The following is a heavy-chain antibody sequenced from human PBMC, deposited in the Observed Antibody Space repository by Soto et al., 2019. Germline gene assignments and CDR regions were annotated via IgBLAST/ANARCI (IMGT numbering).Heavy chain of an antibody. Sequence: SETLCLTYFVSRYSISGGYYWGWIRQPPGKGLEWIGSIFHGGTTYYNPSLKSRLTISVDTSKNQFSLTLSSVPAADTAFYYCARHADSSSYYYPFDYWGQGSLVTVSS. CDR1: RYSISGGYY. D-gene: IGHD3-22*01. J-gene: IGHJ4*02. V-gene: IGHV4-38-2*01. CDR2: IFHGGTT. CDR3: ARHADSSSYYYPFDY.